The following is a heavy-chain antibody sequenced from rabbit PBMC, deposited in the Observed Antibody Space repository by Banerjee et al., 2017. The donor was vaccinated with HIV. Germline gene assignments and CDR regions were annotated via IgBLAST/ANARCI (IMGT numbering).Heavy chain of an antibody. D-gene: IGHD6-1*01. V-gene: IGHV1S45*01. CDR1: GFSFSSRYW. Sequence: QEQLEESGGDLVKPEGSLTLTCTASGFSFSSRYWIWWVRQAPGKGLEWIAYIATGSSGSTAYANWAKGRFTISKTSSTTVTLQMTSLTAADTATYFCARDRIRGAGYGDGYYFNLWGPGTLVTVS. CDR2: IATGSSGST. CDR3: ARDRIRGAGYGDGYYFNL. J-gene: IGHJ4*01.